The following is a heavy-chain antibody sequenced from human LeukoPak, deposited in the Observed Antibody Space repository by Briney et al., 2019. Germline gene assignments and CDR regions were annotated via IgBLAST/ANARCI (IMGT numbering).Heavy chain of an antibody. D-gene: IGHD2-2*01. CDR1: GGSISSGDYY. Sequence: PSETLSLTCTVSGGSISSGDYYWSWIRQPPGKGLEWIGYIYYSGSTYYSPSLKSRVTISVDTSKNQFSLKLSSVTAADTAVYYCARDHQLSGSFDYWGQGTLVTVSS. J-gene: IGHJ4*02. V-gene: IGHV4-30-4*08. CDR2: IYYSGST. CDR3: ARDHQLSGSFDY.